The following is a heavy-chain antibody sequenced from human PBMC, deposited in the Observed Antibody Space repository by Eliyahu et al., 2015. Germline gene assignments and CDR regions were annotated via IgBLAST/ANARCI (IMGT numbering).Heavy chain of an antibody. J-gene: IGHJ2*01. CDR1: GFXFRTSV. Sequence: HLLESGGGVVQPGGSLXXPCXVXGFXFRTSVITWVRQRPGKSIEWVSSIALTSFYADSVKGRFTVSRDFSRDTVLLEMNNMRDDDAGLYYCAREGSGEPRLVTWYFDLWGPGTLVSVSS. V-gene: IGHV3-23*01. CDR2: IALTS. CDR3: AREGSGEPRLVTWYFDL. D-gene: IGHD3-10*01.